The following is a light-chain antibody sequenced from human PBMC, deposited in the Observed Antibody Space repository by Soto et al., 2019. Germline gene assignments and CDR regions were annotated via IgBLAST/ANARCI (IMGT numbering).Light chain of an antibody. V-gene: IGKV3-11*01. CDR3: QQRSNWLFT. CDR1: QSVSSY. J-gene: IGKJ3*01. Sequence: EIVLTQSPATLSLSPGERATLSCRASQSVSSYLAWYQRKPGQAPRLLIYDASTRATGIPARFSGSGSGTDFTLTISRLEPEDFAVYYCQQRSNWLFTFGPGTKVDIK. CDR2: DAS.